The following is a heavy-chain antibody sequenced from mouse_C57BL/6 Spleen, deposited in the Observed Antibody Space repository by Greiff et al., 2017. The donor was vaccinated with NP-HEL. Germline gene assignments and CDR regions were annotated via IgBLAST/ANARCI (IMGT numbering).Heavy chain of an antibody. V-gene: IGHV1-55*01. D-gene: IGHD1-1*01. Sequence: QVQLQQPGAELVKPGASVKMSCKASGYTFTSYWITWVKQRPGQGLEWSGDIYPGSGSTNYNEKFKSKATLTVDTSSSTAYMQLSSLTSEDSAVYYCASHYYGSSYRLGGFAYWGQGTLVTVSA. J-gene: IGHJ3*01. CDR3: ASHYYGSSYRLGGFAY. CDR2: IYPGSGST. CDR1: GYTFTSYW.